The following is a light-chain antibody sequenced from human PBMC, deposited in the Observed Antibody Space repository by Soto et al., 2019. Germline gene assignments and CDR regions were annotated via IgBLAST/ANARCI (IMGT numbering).Light chain of an antibody. CDR1: QALSNY. CDR2: AAS. Sequence: DIQLTQSPSVLSASVGDTVTITCRASQALSNYLAWYQQKPGKAPNLLMYAASTLQSGVPSRFSGSGSGTDFTLTISSLQAEDFATYYCQQTRRYPSTFGGGTKVDIK. J-gene: IGKJ4*01. V-gene: IGKV1-9*01. CDR3: QQTRRYPST.